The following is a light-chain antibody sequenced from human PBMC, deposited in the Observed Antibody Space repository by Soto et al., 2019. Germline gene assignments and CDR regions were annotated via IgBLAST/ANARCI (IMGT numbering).Light chain of an antibody. J-gene: IGLJ1*01. Sequence: QSVLTQPPSVSGAPGQRVTISCTGSSSNIGAGYDVHWYQQLPGAAPKLLIYGNSNRPSGVPDRVSGSKSGTSASLAITGLQAEDEAHYYCEAFGSSLRGPSYVCVTGTQLTVL. CDR3: EAFGSSLRGPSYV. CDR1: SSNIGAGYD. CDR2: GNS. V-gene: IGLV1-40*01.